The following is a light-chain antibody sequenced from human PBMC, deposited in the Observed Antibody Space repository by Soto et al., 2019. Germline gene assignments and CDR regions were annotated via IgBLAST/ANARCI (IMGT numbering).Light chain of an antibody. V-gene: IGKV3-15*01. J-gene: IGKJ4*01. CDR3: QQYNNWPLT. Sequence: EIVLTQSPGTLSLSPGERATLSCRASQSVSSSYLAWYQQEPGQAPRLLIYGASTRATGIPARFSGSGSGTEFTLTISSLQSEDFAVYYCQQYNNWPLTFGGGTKVDIK. CDR1: QSVSSSY. CDR2: GAS.